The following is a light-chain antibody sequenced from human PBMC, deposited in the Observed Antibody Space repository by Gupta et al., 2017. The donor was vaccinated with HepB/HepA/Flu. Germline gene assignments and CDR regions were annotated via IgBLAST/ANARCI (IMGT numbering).Light chain of an antibody. CDR3: QQYNSYSAT. J-gene: IGKJ1*01. Sequence: DIQMTQSPSTLSASIGDTVTLSCPSSQSISILLAWYQQKPGKAPKLLIYKASSLESGVPSRFSGSGSGTEFTLTISSLQPDDFATYYCQQYNSYSATFGQGTKLEIK. CDR2: KAS. CDR1: QSISIL. V-gene: IGKV1-5*03.